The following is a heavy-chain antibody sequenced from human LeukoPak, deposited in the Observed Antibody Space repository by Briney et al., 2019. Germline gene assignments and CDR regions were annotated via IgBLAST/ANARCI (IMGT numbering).Heavy chain of an antibody. CDR1: GFTFSSYG. J-gene: IGHJ6*02. CDR2: IRYDGSNK. Sequence: AGGSLRLSCAASGFTFSSYGMHWVRQAPGKGLEWVAFIRYDGSNKYYADSVKGRFTISRDNSKNTLYLQMNSLRAEDTAVYYCAKVKNLVSNYYYYYGMDVWGQGTTVTVSS. CDR3: AKVKNLVSNYYYYYGMDV. D-gene: IGHD2-8*02. V-gene: IGHV3-30*02.